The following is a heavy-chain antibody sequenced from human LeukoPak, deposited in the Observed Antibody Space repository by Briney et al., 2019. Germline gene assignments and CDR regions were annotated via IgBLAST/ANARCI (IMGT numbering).Heavy chain of an antibody. Sequence: GGSLRLSSAASGFTFSDYYMTWIRQAPGKGLEWVSYITSSGSTIHYADSVKGRFTISRDNAKDSLFLQMNSLRADDTAIYYCARVISGTYGLDYWGQGTLVTVSS. CDR2: ITSSGSTI. CDR3: ARVISGTYGLDY. J-gene: IGHJ4*02. CDR1: GFTFSDYY. D-gene: IGHD3-10*01. V-gene: IGHV3-11*01.